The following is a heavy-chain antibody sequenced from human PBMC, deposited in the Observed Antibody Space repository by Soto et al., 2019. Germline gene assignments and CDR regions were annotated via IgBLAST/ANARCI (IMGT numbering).Heavy chain of an antibody. V-gene: IGHV1-8*01. CDR1: GYTFTSYD. D-gene: IGHD6-13*01. Sequence: ASVKVSCKTSGYTFTSYDINWVRQASGQGLEWVGWMNTNNGYTAYAPKFQGRVTVTRNTSIRTVYMELSSLRSEDTAVYYCAREWSAAGNYYGMDVWGQGTTVTVSS. CDR2: MNTNNGYT. J-gene: IGHJ6*02. CDR3: AREWSAAGNYYGMDV.